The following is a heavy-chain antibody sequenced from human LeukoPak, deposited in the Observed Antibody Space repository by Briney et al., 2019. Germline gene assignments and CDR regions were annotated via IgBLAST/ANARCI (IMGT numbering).Heavy chain of an antibody. CDR2: VYYTGSA. V-gene: IGHV4-39*01. CDR1: GGSISNRSSY. Sequence: KHSETLSLTRSVSGGSISNRSSYWGWIRQPPGKGLEWIGSVYYTGSAYYNPSLKSRVTISVDTSKNQFSLRLNSVPAADTAVYYCARALERPEKFDYWGQGTLVTVSS. J-gene: IGHJ4*02. D-gene: IGHD1-1*01. CDR3: ARALERPEKFDY.